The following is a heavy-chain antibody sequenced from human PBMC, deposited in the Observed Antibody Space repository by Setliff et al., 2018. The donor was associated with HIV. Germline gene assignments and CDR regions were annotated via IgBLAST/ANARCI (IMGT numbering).Heavy chain of an antibody. Sequence: ASVKVSCKASGYTFTDYYIHWVRQAPGQGLEWMGWINANSGGTNYAQKFQGRVTMTRDTSVSTAYMDLSRLRSDDTAVYYCARDPPDSSGTLFGYWGQGTLVTVSS. CDR2: INANSGGT. V-gene: IGHV1-2*02. D-gene: IGHD3-22*01. J-gene: IGHJ4*02. CDR1: GYTFTDYY. CDR3: ARDPPDSSGTLFGY.